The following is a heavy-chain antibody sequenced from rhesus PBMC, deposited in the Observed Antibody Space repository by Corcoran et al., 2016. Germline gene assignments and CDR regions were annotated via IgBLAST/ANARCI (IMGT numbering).Heavy chain of an antibody. D-gene: IGHD1-44*01. J-gene: IGHJ4*01. V-gene: IGHV4-147*01. CDR1: GASISSNY. CDR3: TRGGDSGTYTD. Sequence: QVQLQESGPGLVKPSETLPLTCAVSGASISSNYWSWIRQPPGKGLEWIGYIYGGSGSTSYNPSLKSRVTIYKDTSKNQFSLKRSSVTAADTAVYYCTRGGDSGTYTDWGQGVLVTVSS. CDR2: IYGGSGST.